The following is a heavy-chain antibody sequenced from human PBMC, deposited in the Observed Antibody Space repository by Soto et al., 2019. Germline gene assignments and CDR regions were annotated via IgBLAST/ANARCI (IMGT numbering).Heavy chain of an antibody. D-gene: IGHD4-17*01. CDR2: IIPILGIA. Sequence: SVKVSCKASGGTFSSYTISWVRQAPGQGLEWMGRIIPILGIANYAQKFQGRVTITADKSTSTAYMELSSLRSEDTAVYYCATLTTVYYYYYGMDVWGQGTTVTVSS. CDR1: GGTFSSYT. CDR3: ATLTTVYYYYYGMDV. J-gene: IGHJ6*02. V-gene: IGHV1-69*02.